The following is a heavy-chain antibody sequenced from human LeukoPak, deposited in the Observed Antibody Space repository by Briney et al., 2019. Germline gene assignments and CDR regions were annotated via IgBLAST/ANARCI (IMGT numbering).Heavy chain of an antibody. CDR1: GFTFSSYW. V-gene: IGHV3-7*03. Sequence: GGSLRLSCAASGFTFSSYWMNWVRQAPGKGLEWVANIKHDGSEKYYVDSVKGQFTISRDNSKNTLYLQMNSLRAEDTAVYYCAKSGSSSWFLDYWGQGTLVTVS. D-gene: IGHD6-13*01. CDR3: AKSGSSSWFLDY. CDR2: IKHDGSEK. J-gene: IGHJ4*02.